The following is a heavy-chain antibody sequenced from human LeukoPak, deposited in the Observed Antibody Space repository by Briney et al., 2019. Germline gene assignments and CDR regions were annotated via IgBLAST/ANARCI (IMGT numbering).Heavy chain of an antibody. CDR3: ARVGPGNCSGGSCYVDY. CDR2: IYYSGST. V-gene: IGHV4-39*07. J-gene: IGHJ4*02. CDR1: GGSISSSSYY. D-gene: IGHD2-15*01. Sequence: PSETLSLTCTVSGGSISSSSYYWGWIRQPPGKGLEWIGSIYYSGSTYYNPSLKSRVTISVDTSKNQFSLKLSSVTAADTAVYYCARVGPGNCSGGSCYVDYWGQGTLVTVSS.